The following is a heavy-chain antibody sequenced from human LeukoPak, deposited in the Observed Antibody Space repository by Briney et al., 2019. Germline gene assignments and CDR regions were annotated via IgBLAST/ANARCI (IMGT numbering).Heavy chain of an antibody. CDR1: GFTFSNSA. Sequence: GGSLRLSCAASGFTFSNSAMSWVRQAPGKGLEWVSTLSGSGITTYYADSVKGRFTISRDNSKNTLYLQMNSLRAEDTAVYYCARWVVAAGKFDYWGQGTLVTVSS. CDR3: ARWVVAAGKFDY. J-gene: IGHJ4*02. D-gene: IGHD2-15*01. CDR2: LSGSGITT. V-gene: IGHV3-23*01.